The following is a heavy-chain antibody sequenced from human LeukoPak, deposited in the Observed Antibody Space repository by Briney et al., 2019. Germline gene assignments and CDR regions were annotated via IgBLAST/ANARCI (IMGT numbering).Heavy chain of an antibody. CDR2: ITRSGGT. CDR3: ATWVFLGESGYYDY. Sequence: PGGSLRLSCAASGFTFSTYAVTWVRQAPGKGLEWVSIITRSGGTYYADSVKGRFTISRDNSKNTLYLQMNSLRAEDTAVYYCATWVFLGESGYYDYCGQGTLVTVSS. V-gene: IGHV3-23*01. J-gene: IGHJ4*02. D-gene: IGHD3-10*01. CDR1: GFTFSTYA.